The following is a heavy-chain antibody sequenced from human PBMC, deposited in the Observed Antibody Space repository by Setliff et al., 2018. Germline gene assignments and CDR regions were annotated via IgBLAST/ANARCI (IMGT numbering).Heavy chain of an antibody. J-gene: IGHJ5*01. Sequence: SETLSLTCTVSGGSFTTYYWSWIRQSPGKGLEWIGTIYYSGTTYYSPSLKSRVTISVDTSKNQFSLKLTSVTAADTAIYYCTSRRTGPGGWFDYWGQGTLVTVSS. V-gene: IGHV4-59*05. CDR3: TSRRTGPGGWFDY. CDR2: IYYSGTT. D-gene: IGHD1-26*01. CDR1: GGSFTTYY.